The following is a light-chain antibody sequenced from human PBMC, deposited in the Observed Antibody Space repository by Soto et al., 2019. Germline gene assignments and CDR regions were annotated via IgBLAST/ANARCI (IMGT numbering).Light chain of an antibody. Sequence: DIQMTQSPSSLSASVGDRVTITCRASQSISSYLNWYQQKPGKAPNLLIYSASKLHSGVPSRFSRSGSGTDFTLIISSLQPADFATYYCQQSSSNPLTFGGGTRV. CDR2: SAS. V-gene: IGKV1-39*01. CDR1: QSISSY. J-gene: IGKJ4*01. CDR3: QQSSSNPLT.